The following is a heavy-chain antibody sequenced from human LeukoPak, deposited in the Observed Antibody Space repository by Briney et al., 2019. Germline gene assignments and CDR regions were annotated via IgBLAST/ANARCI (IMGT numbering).Heavy chain of an antibody. CDR2: INYSGST. Sequence: SETLFLTCTVSGRSISSSSYYWGWIRQPPGKGLEWIGSINYSGSTYYNPSLKSRVTISVDRSKNQFSLKLSSVTAADTAVYYCARGYCSGGSCYSSHYYSYMDVWGKGTTVTVSS. V-gene: IGHV4-39*07. CDR1: GRSISSSSYY. D-gene: IGHD2-15*01. J-gene: IGHJ6*03. CDR3: ARGYCSGGSCYSSHYYSYMDV.